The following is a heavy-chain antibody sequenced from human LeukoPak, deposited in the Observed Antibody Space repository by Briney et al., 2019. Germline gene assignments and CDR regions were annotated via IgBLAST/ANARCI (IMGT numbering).Heavy chain of an antibody. CDR2: IYTSGST. J-gene: IGHJ4*02. Sequence: SETLSLTCTLSGGSISSYYWSWIRQPAGKGLEWIGRIYTSGSTNYNPSLKSRVTMSVDTSKNQFSLKLSSVTAADTAVYYCARDRCSGGSCYSDYWGQGTLVTVSS. CDR3: ARDRCSGGSCYSDY. V-gene: IGHV4-4*07. CDR1: GGSISSYY. D-gene: IGHD2-15*01.